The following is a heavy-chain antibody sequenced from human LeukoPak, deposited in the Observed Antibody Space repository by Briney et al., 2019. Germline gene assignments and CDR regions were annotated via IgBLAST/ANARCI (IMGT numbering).Heavy chain of an antibody. CDR3: AKTRPNYYGTNGQYYTRNGDY. V-gene: IGHV3-23*01. J-gene: IGHJ4*02. D-gene: IGHD2-8*01. CDR2: ISGSGDYT. Sequence: GGSLRLSCAASGFTFNNYAMSWVRQAPGKGLEWVSSISGSGDYTFYADSVKGRFTISRDNSKDTLYLQMNSLRVDDKAIYYCAKTRPNYYGTNGQYYTRNGDYWGQGTLVSVSS. CDR1: GFTFNNYA.